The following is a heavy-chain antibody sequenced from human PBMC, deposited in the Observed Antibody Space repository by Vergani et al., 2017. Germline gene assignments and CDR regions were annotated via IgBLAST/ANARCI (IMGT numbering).Heavy chain of an antibody. V-gene: IGHV3-9*01. Sequence: EVQLVESGGGLVQPGRSLRLSCAASGFTFDDYAMHWVRQAPGKGLEWVSGISWNSGSIGYADSVKGRFTISRDNAKNSLYLQMNSLRAEDTALYYCAKDTGGSYYGLLDYWGQGTLVTVSS. J-gene: IGHJ4*02. CDR3: AKDTGGSYYGLLDY. D-gene: IGHD1-26*01. CDR2: ISWNSGSI. CDR1: GFTFDDYA.